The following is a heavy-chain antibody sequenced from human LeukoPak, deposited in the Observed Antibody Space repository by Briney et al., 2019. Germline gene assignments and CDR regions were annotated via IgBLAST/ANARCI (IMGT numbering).Heavy chain of an antibody. CDR1: GFTSSSYA. Sequence: PGGSLRLSCAASGFTSSSYAMSWVRQAPGKGLEWVSAISGSGGSTYYADSVKGRFTISRDNSKNTLYLQMNSLRAEDTAVYYCAKGYIAAAEGNWFDPWGQGTLVTVSS. J-gene: IGHJ5*02. V-gene: IGHV3-23*01. CDR3: AKGYIAAAEGNWFDP. D-gene: IGHD6-13*01. CDR2: ISGSGGST.